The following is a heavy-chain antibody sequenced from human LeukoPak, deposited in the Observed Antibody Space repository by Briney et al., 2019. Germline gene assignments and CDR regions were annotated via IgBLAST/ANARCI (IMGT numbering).Heavy chain of an antibody. J-gene: IGHJ4*02. V-gene: IGHV3-53*01. CDR3: ARGSGYTYGFPDY. D-gene: IGHD5-18*01. CDR2: IYSGDVT. CDR1: GFTVSNNY. Sequence: GGSLRLSCAASGFTVSNNYMSWVRQAPGKGLEWVSVIYSGDVTYYADSVKGRFTISRDNSKNTLYLQMNSLRAEDTAVYYCARGSGYTYGFPDYWGQGTLVTVSS.